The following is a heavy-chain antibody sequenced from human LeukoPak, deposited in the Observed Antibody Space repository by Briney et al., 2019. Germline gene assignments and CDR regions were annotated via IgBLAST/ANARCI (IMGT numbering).Heavy chain of an antibody. Sequence: SVKVSCKASGGTFSSYAISWVRQAPGQGLEWMGRITPIFGIANYAQKFQGRVTITADKSTSTAYMELSSLRSEDTAVYYCASYKIEFDWLAAFDPWGQGTLVTVSS. V-gene: IGHV1-69*04. D-gene: IGHD3-9*01. CDR3: ASYKIEFDWLAAFDP. CDR2: ITPIFGIA. CDR1: GGTFSSYA. J-gene: IGHJ5*02.